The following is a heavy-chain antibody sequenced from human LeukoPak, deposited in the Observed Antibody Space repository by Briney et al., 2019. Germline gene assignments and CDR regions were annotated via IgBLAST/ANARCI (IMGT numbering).Heavy chain of an antibody. CDR1: GFTFSSYS. J-gene: IGHJ3*02. Sequence: GGSLRLSCAASGFTFSSYSMNWVRQAPGKGLEWVSSISSSSSYIYYADSVKGRFTISRDNAKNSLYLQMNSLRAEDTAVYYCARDSPPTNGSPWDAFDIWGQGTMVTVSS. D-gene: IGHD1-1*01. CDR2: ISSSSSYI. V-gene: IGHV3-21*01. CDR3: ARDSPPTNGSPWDAFDI.